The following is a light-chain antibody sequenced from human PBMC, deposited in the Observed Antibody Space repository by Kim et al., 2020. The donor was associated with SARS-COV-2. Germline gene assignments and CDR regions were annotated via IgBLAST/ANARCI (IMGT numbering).Light chain of an antibody. CDR1: SSDVGGYDY. CDR2: DVT. J-gene: IGLJ3*02. V-gene: IGLV2-11*01. Sequence: PEQSVTISCTGTSSDVGGYDYVSWYQQNPGKAPKLIIYDVTKWPSGVSDRFSGSKSGNTASLTISGLQAEDEADYYCCSYAGNYWVFGGGTKVTVL. CDR3: CSYAGNYWV.